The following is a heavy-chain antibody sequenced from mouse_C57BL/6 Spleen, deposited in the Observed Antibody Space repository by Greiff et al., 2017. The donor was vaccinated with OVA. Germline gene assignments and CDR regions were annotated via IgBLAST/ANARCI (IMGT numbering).Heavy chain of an antibody. V-gene: IGHV1-74*01. Sequence: QVHVKQPGAELVKPGASVKVSCKASGYTFTSYWMHWVKQRPGQGLEWIGRIHPSDSDTNYNQKFKGKATLTVDKSSSTAYMQLSSLTSEDSAVYDCAMGGNYNPWFAYWGQGTLVTVSA. J-gene: IGHJ3*01. CDR3: AMGGNYNPWFAY. D-gene: IGHD2-1*01. CDR1: GYTFTSYW. CDR2: IHPSDSDT.